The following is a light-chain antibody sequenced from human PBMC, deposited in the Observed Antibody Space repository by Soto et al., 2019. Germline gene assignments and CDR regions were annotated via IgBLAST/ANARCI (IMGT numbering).Light chain of an antibody. CDR3: QQRSNWPWT. J-gene: IGKJ1*01. Sequence: EIVLTQSPATLSLSPGERATLSCRASPSVSSSLAWYQHKAGQAPRLLIYDASNRATGIPARFSGSGSGTDFPLTISSLETEDFAVYYCQQRSNWPWTFGQGTKVEIK. CDR1: PSVSSS. V-gene: IGKV3-11*01. CDR2: DAS.